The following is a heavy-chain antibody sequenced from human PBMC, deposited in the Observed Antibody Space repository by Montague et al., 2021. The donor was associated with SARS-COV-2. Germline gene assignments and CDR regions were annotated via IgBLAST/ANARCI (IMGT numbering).Heavy chain of an antibody. J-gene: IGHJ4*02. CDR2: IYPTGST. D-gene: IGHD2-15*01. Sequence: SETLSLTCTVSGESISGFYWNWIRQPAGKGLEWIGRIYPTGSTNPNPSLKSRVTMSLDTSKNQLSLRLNSVTAADTAVYYCARGVEGAPPVVDYWGQGTLVTVPS. V-gene: IGHV4-4*07. CDR1: GESISGFY. CDR3: ARGVEGAPPVVDY.